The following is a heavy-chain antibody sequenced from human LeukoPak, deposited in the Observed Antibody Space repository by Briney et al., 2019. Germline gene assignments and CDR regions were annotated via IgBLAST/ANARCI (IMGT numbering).Heavy chain of an antibody. J-gene: IGHJ5*02. CDR2: IYHSGST. Sequence: SETLSLTCTVSGGSISSGGYYWSWIRQPPGKGLEWIGYIYHSGSTYYNPSLKSRVTISVDRSKNQFSLKLSSVTAEDTAVYYCARDQGGKGTNWFDPWGQGTLVTVSS. CDR3: ARDQGGKGTNWFDP. V-gene: IGHV4-30-2*01. CDR1: GGSISSGGYY. D-gene: IGHD1-1*01.